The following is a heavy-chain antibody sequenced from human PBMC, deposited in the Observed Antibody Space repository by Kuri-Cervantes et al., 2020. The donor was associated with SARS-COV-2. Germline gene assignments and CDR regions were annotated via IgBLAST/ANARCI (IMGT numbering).Heavy chain of an antibody. V-gene: IGHV1-2*04. CDR2: INPNSGGT. Sequence: ASVKVSCKASGYTFTDYYMHWVRQAPGQGPEWMGWINPNSGGTNYAQKFQGWVTMTRDTSISTAYMELSRLRSDDTAVYYCATGMVRGVIQSYYYGMDVWGQGTTVTVSS. D-gene: IGHD3-10*01. J-gene: IGHJ6*02. CDR1: GYTFTDYY. CDR3: ATGMVRGVIQSYYYGMDV.